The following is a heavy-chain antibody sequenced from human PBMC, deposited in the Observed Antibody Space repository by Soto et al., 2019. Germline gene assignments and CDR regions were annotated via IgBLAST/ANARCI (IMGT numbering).Heavy chain of an antibody. J-gene: IGHJ3*02. CDR2: INTDNGNT. V-gene: IGHV1-3*04. Sequence: QVQLVQSGAEVKQPGASVKVSCKSSGYTFTHYAMHWVRQAPGQGLEWLGWINTDNGNTAFSQKFQGRLSITMDTTASTAYVELSSVISEDTPVYYCARQGDSRILSETFDIWGQGTLVTVAS. CDR3: ARQGDSRILSETFDI. CDR1: GYTFTHYA. D-gene: IGHD2-8*01.